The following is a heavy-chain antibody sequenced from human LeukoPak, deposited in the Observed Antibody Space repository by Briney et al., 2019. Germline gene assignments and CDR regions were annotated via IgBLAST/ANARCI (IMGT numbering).Heavy chain of an antibody. V-gene: IGHV3-30*02. CDR3: AKPHFDD. J-gene: IGHJ4*02. CDR1: GFSFSSYG. Sequence: GGSLRLSCAASGFSFSSYGMHWVRQAPGKGLEWVAFIRYDGSNKYYADSVKGRFTISRDNSKNTLYLQMNSLGAGDTAVYYCAKPHFDDWGQGTLVTVSS. CDR2: IRYDGSNK.